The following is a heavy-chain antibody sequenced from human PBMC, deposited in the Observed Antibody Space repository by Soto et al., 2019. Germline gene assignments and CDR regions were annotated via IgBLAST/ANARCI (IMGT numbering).Heavy chain of an antibody. CDR2: ISSTSSYT. V-gene: IGHV3-11*05. D-gene: IGHD1-26*01. CDR1: GFTFSDYY. Sequence: QVQLVESGGGLVKPGGSLRLSCAASGFTFSDYYMSWIRQAPGKGLEWVSYISSTSSYTNYPDSVKGRFTISRDNAKNSLYRQMNGLRGEDTDVYYCARVHPDSGRNGWGWFDRWGHGTLVTVSS. CDR3: ARVHPDSGRNGWGWFDR. J-gene: IGHJ5*02.